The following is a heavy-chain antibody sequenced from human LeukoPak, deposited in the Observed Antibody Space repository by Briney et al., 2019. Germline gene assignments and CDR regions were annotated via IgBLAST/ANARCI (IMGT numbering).Heavy chain of an antibody. D-gene: IGHD6-13*01. V-gene: IGHV3-30-3*01. CDR1: GFTFSSYA. J-gene: IGHJ4*02. Sequence: GGSLRLSCAASGFTFSSYAMHWVRQAPGKGLEWVTVISYDGTNKYYTDSVKGRFTISRDNSKNTMYVQMNSLRPEDTAVYYCARGLGYRSSWYGFDYWGQGTLVTVSS. CDR3: ARGLGYRSSWYGFDY. CDR2: ISYDGTNK.